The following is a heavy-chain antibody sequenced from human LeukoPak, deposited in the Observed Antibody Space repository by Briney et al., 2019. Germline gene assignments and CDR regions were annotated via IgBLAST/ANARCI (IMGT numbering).Heavy chain of an antibody. CDR2: IKQDGSEK. J-gene: IGHJ6*03. V-gene: IGHV3-7*04. Sequence: GGSLRLSCAASGFTFSSYWMSWVRQAPGKGLEWVANIKQDGSEKYYVDSVKGRFTISRDNAKNSLYLQMNSLRAEDTAVYYCARVGSGSYIYYYYMDVWGKGTTVTISS. D-gene: IGHD3-10*01. CDR3: ARVGSGSYIYYYYMDV. CDR1: GFTFSSYW.